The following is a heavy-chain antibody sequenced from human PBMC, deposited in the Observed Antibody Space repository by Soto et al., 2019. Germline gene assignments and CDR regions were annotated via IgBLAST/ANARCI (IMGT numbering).Heavy chain of an antibody. CDR3: ARGGSSSWIDAFDI. CDR1: GYTFTSYD. CDR2: INPNSGGT. J-gene: IGHJ3*02. D-gene: IGHD6-13*01. Sequence: ASVKVSCKASGYTFTSYDMHWVRQAPGQGLEWMGWINPNSGGTNYAQKFQGRVTMTRDTSISKAYMELSRPRSDDTALYYCARGGSSSWIDAFDIWGQGTMVTVSS. V-gene: IGHV1-2*02.